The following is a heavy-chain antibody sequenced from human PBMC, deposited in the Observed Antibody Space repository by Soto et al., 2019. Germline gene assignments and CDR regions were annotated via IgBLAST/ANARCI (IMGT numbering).Heavy chain of an antibody. J-gene: IGHJ4*02. D-gene: IGHD6-19*01. CDR2: ISSSSSYT. CDR1: GFTFSDYY. CDR3: ARDRLRYSRGGGRYSFAS. V-gene: IGHV3-11*05. Sequence: QVQLVESGGGLVKPGGSLRLSCAASGFTFSDYYMSWIRQAPGKGLEWVSYISSSSSYTNYADSVKGRFTISRDNDKNSLYLQMNSLRAEDRAVYYCARDRLRYSRGGGRYSFASWGQGTLVTVSS.